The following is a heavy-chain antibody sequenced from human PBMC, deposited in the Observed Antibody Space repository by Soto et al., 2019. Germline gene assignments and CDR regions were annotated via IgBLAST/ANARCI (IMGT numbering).Heavy chain of an antibody. Sequence: EVQLVESGGGLVQPGGSLRLSCAASGFTFSSYWMYWVRQAPGKGLVWVSHIDNDGGSTRYADSVKGRFTISRDNAKNTLYLQMSSLRAEDTALYYCARGGVVPGDFDYWGQGTLVTVSS. D-gene: IGHD3-10*01. CDR1: GFTFSSYW. J-gene: IGHJ4*02. CDR2: IDNDGGST. V-gene: IGHV3-74*01. CDR3: ARGGVVPGDFDY.